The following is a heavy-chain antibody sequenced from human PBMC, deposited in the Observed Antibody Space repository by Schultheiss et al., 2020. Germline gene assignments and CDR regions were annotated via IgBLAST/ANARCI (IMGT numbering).Heavy chain of an antibody. CDR2: IYYSGST. D-gene: IGHD6-13*01. J-gene: IGHJ6*02. Sequence: SETLSLTCAVYGGSFSGYYWSWIRQPPGKGLEWIGYIYYSGSTYYNPSLKSRVTISVDTSKNQFSLKLSSVTAADTAVYYCARVGSSSWNSYYYYGMDVWGQGTTVTVSS. CDR1: GGSFSGYY. V-gene: IGHV4-34*01. CDR3: ARVGSSSWNSYYYYGMDV.